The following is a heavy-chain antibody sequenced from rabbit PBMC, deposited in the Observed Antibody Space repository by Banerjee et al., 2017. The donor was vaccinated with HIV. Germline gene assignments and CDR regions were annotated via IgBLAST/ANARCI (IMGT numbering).Heavy chain of an antibody. CDR2: IDAGSSGST. Sequence: QEQLVESGGGLVQPGASLTLTCTASGFSFISSYYMCWVRQAPGKGLEWIACIDAGSSGSTYYASWAKGRFTISKTSSTTVTLQMTSLTAADTATYFCARVDDYGDLWGPGTLVTVS. CDR1: GFSFISSYY. J-gene: IGHJ4*01. CDR3: ARVDDYGDL. D-gene: IGHD2-1*01. V-gene: IGHV1S45*01.